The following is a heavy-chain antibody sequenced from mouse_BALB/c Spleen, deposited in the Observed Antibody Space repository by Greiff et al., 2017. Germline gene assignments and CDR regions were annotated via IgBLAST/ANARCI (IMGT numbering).Heavy chain of an antibody. CDR1: GFSLTGYG. D-gene: IGHD2-4*01. V-gene: IGHV2-6-7*01. CDR3: ARDTAYDYDWWFAY. J-gene: IGHJ3*01. Sequence: VQLQESGPGLVAPSQSLSITCTVSGFSLTGYGVNWVRQPPGKGLEWLGMIWGDGSTDYNSALKSRLSISKDNSKSQVFLKMNSLQTDDTARYYCARDTAYDYDWWFAYWGQGTLVTVSA. CDR2: IWGDGST.